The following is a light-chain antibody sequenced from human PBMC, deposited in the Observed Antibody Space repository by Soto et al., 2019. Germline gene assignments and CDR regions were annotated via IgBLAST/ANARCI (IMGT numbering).Light chain of an antibody. CDR3: QQYNNWPLWT. Sequence: EIVLTQSPGTLSLSPGERATLSCRASQSVSSSYLAWYQQKPGQAPRLLIYGASSRATGIPDRFSGSGSGTEFTLTISSLQSEDFAVYYCQQYNNWPLWTFGQGTKV. CDR1: QSVSSSY. CDR2: GAS. J-gene: IGKJ1*01. V-gene: IGKV3-20*01.